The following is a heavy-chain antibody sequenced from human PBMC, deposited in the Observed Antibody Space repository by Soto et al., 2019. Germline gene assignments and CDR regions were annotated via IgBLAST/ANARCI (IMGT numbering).Heavy chain of an antibody. Sequence: ASVKVSCKASGYTFTGYYMHWVRQAPGQGLEWMGWINPNSGGTNYAQKFQGWVTMTRDTSISTAYMELSRLRSDDTAVYYCARLLTGTAALGGAQNYYYYMDVWGKGTTVTVSS. J-gene: IGHJ6*03. CDR3: ARLLTGTAALGGAQNYYYYMDV. CDR2: INPNSGGT. V-gene: IGHV1-2*04. D-gene: IGHD1-7*01. CDR1: GYTFTGYY.